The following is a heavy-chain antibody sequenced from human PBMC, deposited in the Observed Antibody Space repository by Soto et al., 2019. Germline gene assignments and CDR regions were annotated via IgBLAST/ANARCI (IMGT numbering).Heavy chain of an antibody. CDR2: ISGSDGST. D-gene: IGHD3-22*01. CDR1: GFTLSNYG. V-gene: IGHV3-23*01. J-gene: IGHJ4*02. Sequence: EVQLLESGGGLVQPGGSLRLSCAASGFTLSNYGMNWVRQAPGKGLEWVSGISGSDGSTYYADSVKGRFTISRDNSKNTLYLQMNTLRAVDTAVYYCAKAKDYEWGQGTLVTVSS. CDR3: AKAKDYE.